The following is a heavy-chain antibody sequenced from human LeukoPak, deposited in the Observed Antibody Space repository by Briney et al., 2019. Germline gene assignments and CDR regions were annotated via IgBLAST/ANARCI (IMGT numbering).Heavy chain of an antibody. D-gene: IGHD6-6*01. Sequence: NPGGSPRLSCAASRFTFSNYSMNWVRQAPGKGLEWVSSISRGSGHIYYADSVKGRFTISRDNARNSLYLQMNSLRAEDTAIYYCARVDAALDYWGQGTLVTVSS. J-gene: IGHJ4*02. V-gene: IGHV3-21*01. CDR1: RFTFSNYS. CDR3: ARVDAALDY. CDR2: ISRGSGHI.